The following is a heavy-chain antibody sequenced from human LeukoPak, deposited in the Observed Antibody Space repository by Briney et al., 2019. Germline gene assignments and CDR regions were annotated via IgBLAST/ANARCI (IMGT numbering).Heavy chain of an antibody. V-gene: IGHV3-49*04. CDR3: TTPPLYSGSYKGYYYGMDV. D-gene: IGHD1-26*01. J-gene: IGHJ6*02. CDR1: GFTFGDYA. CDR2: IRSKAYGGTT. Sequence: PGRSLRLSCTASGFTFGDYAMSWVRQAPGKGLEWVGFIRSKAYGGTTEYAASVKGRFTISRDDSKSIAYLQMNSLKTEDTAVYYCTTPPLYSGSYKGYYYGMDVWGQGTTVTVSS.